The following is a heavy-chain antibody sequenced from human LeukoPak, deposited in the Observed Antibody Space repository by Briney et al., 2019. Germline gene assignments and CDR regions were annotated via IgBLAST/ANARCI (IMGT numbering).Heavy chain of an antibody. J-gene: IGHJ4*02. CDR1: GFTFSGSA. CDR2: IRSKANSYAT. V-gene: IGHV3-73*01. Sequence: GGSLRLSCAASGFTFSGSAMHWVRQASGKGLEWVGRIRSKANSYATAYAASVKGRFTISRDDSENTAYLQMNSLKTEDTAVYYCASTSQANWNYAGYWGQGTLVTVSS. CDR3: ASTSQANWNYAGY. D-gene: IGHD1-7*01.